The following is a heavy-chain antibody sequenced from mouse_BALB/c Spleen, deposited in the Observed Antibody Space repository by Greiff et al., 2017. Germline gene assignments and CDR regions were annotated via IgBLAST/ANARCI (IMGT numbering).Heavy chain of an antibody. CDR1: GYAFGSYW. J-gene: IGHJ2*01. Sequence: QVQLQQSGAELVRPGSSVKISCKASGYAFGSYWMNWVKQRPGQGLEWIGQIYPGDGDTNYNGKFKGKATLTADKSSSTAYMQLSSLTSEDSAVYFCARDYGSSPFDYWGQGTTLTVSS. CDR3: ARDYGSSPFDY. D-gene: IGHD1-1*01. CDR2: IYPGDGDT. V-gene: IGHV1-80*01.